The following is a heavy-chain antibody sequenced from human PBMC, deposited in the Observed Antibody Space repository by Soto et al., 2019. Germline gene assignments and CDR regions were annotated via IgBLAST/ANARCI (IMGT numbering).Heavy chain of an antibody. Sequence: QITLKESGPTLVKPTQTLTLTCTFSGFSLTTRGVGVGWIRQPPGKALECLALIYWDDDKRYRPSLPSRLSITKDTSEIHVVLTRTNVEPVDTATYYCAHIPNYYQYDWFVPGGQGALVSVSS. V-gene: IGHV2-5*02. CDR1: GFSLTTRGVG. J-gene: IGHJ5*02. CDR2: IYWDDDK. CDR3: AHIPNYYQYDWFVP. D-gene: IGHD3-16*01.